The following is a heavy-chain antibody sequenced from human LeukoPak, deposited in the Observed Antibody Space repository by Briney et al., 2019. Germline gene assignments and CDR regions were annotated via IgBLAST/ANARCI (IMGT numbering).Heavy chain of an antibody. CDR3: ARTSLLFNSSGYYYYYYYGMDV. CDR2: ISSSSSYI. Sequence: PGGSLRLSCAASGFTFSSYSMNWVRQAPGKGLEWVSSISSSSSYIYYADSVKGRFTISRDNAKNSLYLQMNSLRAEDTAVYCCARTSLLFNSSGYYYYYYYGMDVWGQGTTVTVSS. V-gene: IGHV3-21*01. D-gene: IGHD3-22*01. J-gene: IGHJ6*02. CDR1: GFTFSSYS.